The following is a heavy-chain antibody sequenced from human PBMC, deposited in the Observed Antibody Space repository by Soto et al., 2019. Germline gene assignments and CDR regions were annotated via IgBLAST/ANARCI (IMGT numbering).Heavy chain of an antibody. CDR1: GYTFTSYG. V-gene: IGHV1-18*01. D-gene: IGHD2-15*01. CDR3: AREVAAEGSHYFDY. J-gene: IGHJ4*02. CDR2: ISAYNGNT. Sequence: ASVKVSCKASGYTFTSYGISWVRQAPGQGLEWMGWISAYNGNTNYAQKLQGRVTMTTDTSTSTAYMELRSLRSDDTAVYYCAREVAAEGSHYFDYWGQGTLVTVSS.